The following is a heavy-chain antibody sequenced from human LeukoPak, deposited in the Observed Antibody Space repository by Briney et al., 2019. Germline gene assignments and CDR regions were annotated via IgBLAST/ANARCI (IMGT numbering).Heavy chain of an antibody. D-gene: IGHD4-17*01. CDR1: GGSISSYY. CDR2: IYYTGST. J-gene: IGHJ4*02. CDR3: ARVNYGDYGPAY. V-gene: IGHV4-59*01. Sequence: SETLTLTCTVSGGSISSYYWSWLRQPPGKGLEWIGYIYYTGSTNCNPSLKSRVTISVDTSKNQFSLELSSVTAADTAVYYCARVNYGDYGPAYWGQGTLVTVSS.